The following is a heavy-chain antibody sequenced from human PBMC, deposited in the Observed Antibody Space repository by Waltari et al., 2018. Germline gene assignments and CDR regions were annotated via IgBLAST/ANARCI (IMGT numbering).Heavy chain of an antibody. Sequence: EVQLVESGGGLVQPGGSLRLSCAASGVTLSSFWMGWVRQAPGKGLEWLANINPDGSVKNYVDSVKGRFTISRDSAKNSLYLQMNSLRAEDTAVYYCAKDSYSKGDYWGQGTLLTVSS. CDR3: AKDSYSKGDY. V-gene: IGHV3-7*03. J-gene: IGHJ4*02. CDR2: INPDGSVK. CDR1: GVTLSSFW. D-gene: IGHD4-4*01.